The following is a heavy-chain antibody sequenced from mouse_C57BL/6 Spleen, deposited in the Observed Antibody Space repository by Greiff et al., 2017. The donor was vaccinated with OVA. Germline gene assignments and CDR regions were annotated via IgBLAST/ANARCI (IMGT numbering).Heavy chain of an antibody. CDR3: ARYSPTPDWYFDV. CDR2: IRNKANGYTT. CDR1: GFTFTDYY. J-gene: IGHJ1*03. D-gene: IGHD2-10*01. Sequence: EVQLVESGGGLVQPGGSLSLSCAASGFTFTDYYMSWVRQPPGKALEWLGFIRNKANGYTTDKSASVKGRFTIYRDNSQSILYLQMNALVAEDRATYYCARYSPTPDWYFDVWGTGTTVTVSS. V-gene: IGHV7-3*01.